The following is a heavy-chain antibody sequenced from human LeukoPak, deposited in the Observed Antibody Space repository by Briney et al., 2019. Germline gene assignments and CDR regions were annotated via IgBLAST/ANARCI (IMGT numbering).Heavy chain of an antibody. D-gene: IGHD3-10*01. CDR1: GFTFSSYA. V-gene: IGHV3-30*04. Sequence: GGSLRLSCAASGFTFSSYAMHWVRQAPGKGLEWVAVISYDGSNKYYADSVKGRFTISRDNSKNTLYLQMNSLRAEDTAVYYCARDHYTVRGVIGGMDVWGKRDHGHRLL. CDR3: ARDHYTVRGVIGGMDV. J-gene: IGHJ6*04. CDR2: ISYDGSNK.